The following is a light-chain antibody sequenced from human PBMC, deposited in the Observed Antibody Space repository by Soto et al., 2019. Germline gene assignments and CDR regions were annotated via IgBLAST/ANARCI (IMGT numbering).Light chain of an antibody. CDR2: GAS. J-gene: IGKJ4*01. Sequence: EIVMTQSPATLSVAAGERATLSCRASQSVSGNLAWYQQKPGQAPRLLIYGASTRATGIPARFSGSGSGTEFTLTITSLQSEDFAVYYCQQYNDWPPLTFGGGTKVEIK. CDR3: QQYNDWPPLT. CDR1: QSVSGN. V-gene: IGKV3-15*01.